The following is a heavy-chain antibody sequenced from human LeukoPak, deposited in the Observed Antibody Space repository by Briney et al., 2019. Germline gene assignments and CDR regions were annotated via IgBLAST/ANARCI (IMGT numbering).Heavy chain of an antibody. D-gene: IGHD3-22*01. V-gene: IGHV3-7*01. Sequence: GGSLRLSCTASGLTFSSFWMAWVRQAPGKGLEWVANIKQDGSLQHYGDSVKGRFTIPRDNAKNSLYLQMNNLRAEDTALYYCATSYDSSGCDWGQGTLVTVSS. CDR2: IKQDGSLQ. CDR1: GLTFSSFW. CDR3: ATSYDSSGCD. J-gene: IGHJ4*02.